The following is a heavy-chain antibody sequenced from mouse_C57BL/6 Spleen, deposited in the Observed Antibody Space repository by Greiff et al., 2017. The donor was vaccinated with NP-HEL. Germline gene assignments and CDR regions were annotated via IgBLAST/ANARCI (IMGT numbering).Heavy chain of an antibody. CDR1: GYTFTSYW. Sequence: VQLQQSGAELVKPGASVKLSCKASGYTFTSYWMHWVKQRPGQGLEWIGMIHPNSGSTNYNEKFKSKATLTVDKSSSTAYMQLSSLTSEDSAVYYCARAAAYDYSDYWGQGTTLTVSS. D-gene: IGHD2-4*01. CDR2: IHPNSGST. V-gene: IGHV1-64*01. J-gene: IGHJ2*01. CDR3: ARAAAYDYSDY.